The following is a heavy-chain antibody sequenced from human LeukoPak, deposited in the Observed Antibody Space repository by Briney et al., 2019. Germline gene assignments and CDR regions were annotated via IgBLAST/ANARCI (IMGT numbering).Heavy chain of an antibody. J-gene: IGHJ5*02. Sequence: SVKVSCKASGGTFSSYAISWARQAPGQGLEWMGGIIPIFGTANYAQKFQGRVTITADESTSTAYMELSSLRSEDTAVYYCARVRFSYGYSSGLNWFDPWGQGTLVTVSS. CDR1: GGTFSSYA. CDR2: IIPIFGTA. V-gene: IGHV1-69*13. D-gene: IGHD6-19*01. CDR3: ARVRFSYGYSSGLNWFDP.